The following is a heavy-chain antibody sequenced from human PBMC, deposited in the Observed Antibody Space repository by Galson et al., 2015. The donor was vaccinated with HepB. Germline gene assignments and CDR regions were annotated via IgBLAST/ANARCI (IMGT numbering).Heavy chain of an antibody. CDR2: ISYDGSNK. D-gene: IGHD2-21*01. CDR3: ARASSVLWPGDY. Sequence: SLRLSCAASGFTFSSYAMHWVRQAPGKGLEWVAVISYDGSNKYYADSVKGRFTISRDNSKNTLYLQMNSLRAEDTAVYYCARASSVLWPGDYWGQGTLVTVSS. V-gene: IGHV3-30-3*01. CDR1: GFTFSSYA. J-gene: IGHJ4*02.